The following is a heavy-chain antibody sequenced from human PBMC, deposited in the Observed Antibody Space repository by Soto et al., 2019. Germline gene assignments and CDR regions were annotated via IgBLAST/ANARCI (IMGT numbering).Heavy chain of an antibody. CDR2: ISYDGSNK. CDR3: AKDLSTYYDFWSGSYGMDV. D-gene: IGHD3-3*01. CDR1: GFTFSSYG. Sequence: PGGSLRLSCAASGFTFSSYGMHWVRQAPGKGLEWVAVISYDGSNKYYADSVKGRFTISRDNSKNTLYLQMNSLRAEDTAVYYCAKDLSTYYDFWSGSYGMDVWGQGTMVTVSS. J-gene: IGHJ6*02. V-gene: IGHV3-30*18.